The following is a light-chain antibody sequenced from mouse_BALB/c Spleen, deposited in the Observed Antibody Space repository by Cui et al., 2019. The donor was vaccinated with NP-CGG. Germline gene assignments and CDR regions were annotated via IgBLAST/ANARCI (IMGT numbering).Light chain of an antibody. CDR3: ALWYSNHWV. CDR1: TGAVTTSNY. J-gene: IGLJ1*01. Sequence: QAAVTEESAPTTSPGATVTLTCRSSTGAVTTSNYANWVQEKPDHLFTGLIGGTNNRAPGVPARFSGSLIGDKAALTITGAQTEDEAIYFCALWYSNHWVFGGGTKLTVL. CDR2: GTN. V-gene: IGLV1*01.